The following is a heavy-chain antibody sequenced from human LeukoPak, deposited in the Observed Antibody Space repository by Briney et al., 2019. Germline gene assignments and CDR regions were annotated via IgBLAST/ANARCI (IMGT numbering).Heavy chain of an antibody. Sequence: PGQSLRLSCAASGFTFSSYAMSWVRQAPGKGLEWVSGITGSGGTTHHADSVKGRFTISRDNSKSTLFLQMNSLRVEDTALYYCARAYGSSGYYQLPIDYWGQGTLVTVSS. CDR3: ARAYGSSGYYQLPIDY. CDR2: ITGSGGTT. CDR1: GFTFSSYA. D-gene: IGHD3-22*01. V-gene: IGHV3-23*01. J-gene: IGHJ4*02.